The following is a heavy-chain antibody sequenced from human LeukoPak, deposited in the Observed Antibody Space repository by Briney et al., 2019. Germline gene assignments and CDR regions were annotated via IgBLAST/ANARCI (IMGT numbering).Heavy chain of an antibody. Sequence: PSETLSLTCTVSGGFISSYYWSWIRQPPGKGLEWIGYIYYSGSTNYNPSLKSRVTISVDTSKNQFSLKLSSVTAADTAVYYCASYSSSWYEGRYFDYWGQGTLVTVSS. CDR1: GGFISSYY. V-gene: IGHV4-59*01. CDR2: IYYSGST. CDR3: ASYSSSWYEGRYFDY. J-gene: IGHJ4*02. D-gene: IGHD6-13*01.